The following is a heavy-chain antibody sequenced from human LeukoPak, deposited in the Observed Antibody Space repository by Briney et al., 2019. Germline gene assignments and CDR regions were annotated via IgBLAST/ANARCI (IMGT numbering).Heavy chain of an antibody. Sequence: SGTLSLTCTVSGGSISSYYWSWIRQPPGKGLEWIGYIYYSGSTNYNPSLKSRVTISVDTSKNQFSLKLSSVTAADTAVYYCASSSGYPYYFDYWGQGTLVTVSS. V-gene: IGHV4-59*08. J-gene: IGHJ4*02. CDR3: ASSSGYPYYFDY. D-gene: IGHD3-22*01. CDR2: IYYSGST. CDR1: GGSISSYY.